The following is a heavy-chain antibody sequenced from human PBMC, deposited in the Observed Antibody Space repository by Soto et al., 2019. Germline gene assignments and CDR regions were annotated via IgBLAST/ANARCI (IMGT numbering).Heavy chain of an antibody. CDR1: GFTFSAYW. CDR2: IRQDGSDK. D-gene: IGHD6-13*01. CDR3: VRDSYTNTWHAAAEDH. J-gene: IGHJ4*02. Sequence: EVQLVESGGGLVQPGGSLRLSCAASGFTFSAYWMTWVRQPPGKGLEWVANIRQDGSDKFYVDSVRGRFTISRDNAKNSLFLQMGNLRVEDTAVYYCVRDSYTNTWHAAAEDHWGQGSLVTVSS. V-gene: IGHV3-7*01.